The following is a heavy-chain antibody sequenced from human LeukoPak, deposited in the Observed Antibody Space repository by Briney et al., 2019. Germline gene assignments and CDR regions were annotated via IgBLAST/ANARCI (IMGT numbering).Heavy chain of an antibody. CDR2: IYYSGST. CDR1: GGSISSYY. CDR3: ARDGFYYYYYGMDV. J-gene: IGHJ6*02. Sequence: PSETLSLTCTVSGGSISSYYWSWTRQPPGKGLEWIGYIYYSGSTNYNPSLKSRVTISVDTSKNQFSLKLSSVTAADTAVYYCARDGFYYYYYGMDVWGQGTTVTVSS. V-gene: IGHV4-59*12.